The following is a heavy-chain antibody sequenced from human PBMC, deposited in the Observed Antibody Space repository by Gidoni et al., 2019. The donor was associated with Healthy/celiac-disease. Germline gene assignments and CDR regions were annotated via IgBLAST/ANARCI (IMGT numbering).Heavy chain of an antibody. V-gene: IGHV1-46*03. J-gene: IGHJ6*02. Sequence: QVQLVQSGAEVKKPGASVKVSCKASGYTFTSYYMHWVRQAPGQGLEWRGIINPSGGSTSYAQKFQGRVTMTRDTSTSTVYMELSSLRSEDTAVYYCARQKNPDTAMVKGGMDVWGQGTTVTVSS. D-gene: IGHD5-18*01. CDR1: GYTFTSYY. CDR2: INPSGGST. CDR3: ARQKNPDTAMVKGGMDV.